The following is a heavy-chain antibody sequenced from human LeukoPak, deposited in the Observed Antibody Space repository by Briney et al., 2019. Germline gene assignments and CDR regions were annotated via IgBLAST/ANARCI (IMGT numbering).Heavy chain of an antibody. Sequence: GGSLRLSCAASGFSFSAHSLNWVRQAPGKGLEWVSSIGGGDTHYENSVKGRFTISRDHSRGTVDLQMSSLRAEDTAVYYGAKDGQSFNSMYDYFDSWGQGTLVSVSS. J-gene: IGHJ4*02. D-gene: IGHD2-8*01. CDR1: GFSFSAHS. CDR3: AKDGQSFNSMYDYFDS. CDR2: IGGGDT. V-gene: IGHV3-23*01.